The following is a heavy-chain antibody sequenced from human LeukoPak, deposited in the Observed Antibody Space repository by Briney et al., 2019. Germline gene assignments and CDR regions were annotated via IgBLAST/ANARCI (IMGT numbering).Heavy chain of an antibody. J-gene: IGHJ5*02. V-gene: IGHV1-3*01. CDR3: AREYSSSGNWFDP. Sequence: GASVKVSCKASGYTFTSYAMHWVRQAPGQRLEWMGWINAGNGNTKYSQKFQGRVTITRDTSASTAYMELSSLRSEDTAVYYCAREYSSSGNWFDPWGQGTLVTVSS. CDR2: INAGNGNT. CDR1: GYTFTSYA. D-gene: IGHD6-6*01.